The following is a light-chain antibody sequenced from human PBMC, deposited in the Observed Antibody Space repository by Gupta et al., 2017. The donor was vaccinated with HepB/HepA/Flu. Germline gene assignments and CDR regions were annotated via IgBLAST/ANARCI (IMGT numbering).Light chain of an antibody. CDR1: SSDVGGYNY. CDR2: DVS. J-gene: IGLJ3*02. V-gene: IGLV2-11*01. Sequence: QSALTQPRSVSGSPGQSVTISCTGTSSDVGGYNYVSWYQQHPGKAPKLMIYDVSKRPSGVPDRFSGSKSGNTASLTISGLQAEDEADYYCCSYEGSYPNWVFGGGTKLTVL. CDR3: CSYEGSYPNWV.